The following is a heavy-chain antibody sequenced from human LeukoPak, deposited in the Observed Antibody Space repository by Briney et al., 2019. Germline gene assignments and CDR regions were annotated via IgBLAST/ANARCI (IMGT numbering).Heavy chain of an antibody. V-gene: IGHV4-59*12. CDR2: IYYSGSI. D-gene: IGHD6-19*01. Sequence: SESLSLTCSVSGGSINSYYWSWIRQPPGKGLEWIGYIYYSGSIKYNPSLKSRVTMSVDTSKNQFSLKLSSVTAADTAVYYCARGLRDSSAWFDPWGQGTLVTVSS. J-gene: IGHJ5*02. CDR3: ARGLRDSSAWFDP. CDR1: GGSINSYY.